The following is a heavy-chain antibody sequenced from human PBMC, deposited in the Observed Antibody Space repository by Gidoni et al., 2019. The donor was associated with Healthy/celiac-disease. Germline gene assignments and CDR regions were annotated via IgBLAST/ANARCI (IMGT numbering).Heavy chain of an antibody. D-gene: IGHD1-26*01. CDR2: ISYDGSNK. J-gene: IGHJ3*02. V-gene: IGHV3-30*18. CDR3: AKSFPAWGKAKTRQIRNDAFDI. Sequence: QVQLVESGGGVVQPGRSLRLSCAASGFTFSSYGMHWVRQAPGKGLEWVAVISYDGSNKYYADSVKGRFTISRDNSKNTLYLQMNSLRAEDTAVYYCAKSFPAWGKAKTRQIRNDAFDIWGQGTMVTVSS. CDR1: GFTFSSYG.